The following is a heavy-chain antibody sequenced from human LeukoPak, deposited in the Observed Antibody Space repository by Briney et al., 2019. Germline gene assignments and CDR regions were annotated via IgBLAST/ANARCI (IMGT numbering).Heavy chain of an antibody. V-gene: IGHV4-61*02. Sequence: SETLSLTCTVSGGSISSGSYYWNWIRQPAGKGLEWIGLIYSSGSTNYSPSLKSRVTISLDRSKNQFSLKLSSVTAADTAVYYCARSALVPGAITYFDFWGQGTQVTVSP. CDR3: ARSALVPGAITYFDF. J-gene: IGHJ4*02. CDR1: GGSISSGSYY. D-gene: IGHD2-2*01. CDR2: IYSSGST.